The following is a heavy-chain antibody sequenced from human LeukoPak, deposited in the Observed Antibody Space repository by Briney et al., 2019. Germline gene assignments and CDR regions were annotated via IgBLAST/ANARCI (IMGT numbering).Heavy chain of an antibody. J-gene: IGHJ4*02. Sequence: PGGSLRLSCAASGFTFSSYWMHWVRHAPGKGLVWVSRIKGDGSSTSYADSVKGRFTISRDNAKNTLYLQMNSLRAEDTAVYYCAKGGSYYASDFDYWGQGTLVTVSS. D-gene: IGHD1-26*01. V-gene: IGHV3-74*01. CDR3: AKGGSYYASDFDY. CDR2: IKGDGSST. CDR1: GFTFSSYW.